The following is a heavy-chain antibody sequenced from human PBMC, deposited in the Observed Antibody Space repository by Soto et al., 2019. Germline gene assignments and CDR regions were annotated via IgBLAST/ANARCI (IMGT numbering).Heavy chain of an antibody. D-gene: IGHD2-21*01. Sequence: SETLSLTCSVSGDSITNSIYYWGWIRQSPVKGLVWIGSFIYGGPTYYSLSLESRVSISADTSKNQFSLRLNSVTAADTAIYLCPRHQYNPTLATSSLFVDWGHGALVTVSS. V-gene: IGHV4-39*01. J-gene: IGHJ4*01. CDR2: FIYGGPT. CDR1: GDSITNSIYY. CDR3: PRHQYNPTLATSSLFVD.